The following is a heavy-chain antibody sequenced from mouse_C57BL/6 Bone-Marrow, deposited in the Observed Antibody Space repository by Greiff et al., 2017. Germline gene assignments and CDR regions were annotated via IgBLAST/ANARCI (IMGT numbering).Heavy chain of an antibody. CDR3: ASSYYDYDEYFDV. Sequence: QVQLQQPGAELVMPGASVKLSCKASGSTFTSYWMHWVKQRPGQGLEWIGEIDPSDSYTNYNQKFKGKSTLTVDKSSSTAYMQLSSLTSEDSAVYYCASSYYDYDEYFDVWGTGTTVTVSS. V-gene: IGHV1-69*01. CDR2: IDPSDSYT. J-gene: IGHJ1*03. D-gene: IGHD2-4*01. CDR1: GSTFTSYW.